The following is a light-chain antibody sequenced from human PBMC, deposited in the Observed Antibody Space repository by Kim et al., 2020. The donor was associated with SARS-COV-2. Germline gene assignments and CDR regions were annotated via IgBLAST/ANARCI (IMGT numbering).Light chain of an antibody. CDR2: WAS. J-gene: IGKJ2*01. Sequence: DIVMTQSPDSLAVSLGERATINCKSSQSVLYSSNNKKFLAWYQHKPGQPPKLLIYWASTRESGVPDRFSGSGSGTDFTLTISRLQAEDVAVYYCHKYHSSPFTFGQGSKLEI. V-gene: IGKV4-1*01. CDR1: QSVLYSSNNKKF. CDR3: HKYHSSPFT.